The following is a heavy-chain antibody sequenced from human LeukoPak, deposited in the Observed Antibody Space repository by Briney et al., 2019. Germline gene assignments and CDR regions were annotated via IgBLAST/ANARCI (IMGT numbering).Heavy chain of an antibody. Sequence: ASVKVSCKASGGTFSSYAISWVRQAPGQGLEWMGRIIPILGIANYAQKFQGRVTITADKSTSTACMELSSLRSEDTAVYYCARDRVPAATLDIWGQGTMVTVSS. D-gene: IGHD2-2*01. CDR1: GGTFSSYA. CDR3: ARDRVPAATLDI. V-gene: IGHV1-69*04. CDR2: IIPILGIA. J-gene: IGHJ3*02.